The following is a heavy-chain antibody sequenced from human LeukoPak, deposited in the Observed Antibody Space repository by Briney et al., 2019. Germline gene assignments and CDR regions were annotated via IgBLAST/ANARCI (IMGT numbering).Heavy chain of an antibody. CDR1: GGSISSGGYY. J-gene: IGHJ6*02. Sequence: SETLSLTCTVSGGSISSGGYYWSWIRQHPGKGLEWIGYIYYSGSTYYNPSLKSRVTISVDTSKNQFSLRLSSVTAADTAVYYCARASGGYDSWGLYYYYGMDVWGQGTTVTVSS. CDR3: ARASGGYDSWGLYYYYGMDV. V-gene: IGHV4-61*08. D-gene: IGHD5-12*01. CDR2: IYYSGST.